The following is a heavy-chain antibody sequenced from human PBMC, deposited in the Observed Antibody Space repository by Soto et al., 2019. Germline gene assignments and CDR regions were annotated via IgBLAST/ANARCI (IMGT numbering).Heavy chain of an antibody. CDR2: IVYSGVA. J-gene: IGHJ4*02. Sequence: QVQLQESGPGLVKPSETLSLTCSVSGASIGNNHWSWIRQPPGKGLEWIGQIVYSGVANYNPALKSRGTISLDPSKSQLSLKLTSVPAADTAVYYCAIYHGGEGGRGYWGQGTLVTVSS. V-gene: IGHV4-59*08. D-gene: IGHD3-16*01. CDR3: AIYHGGEGGRGY. CDR1: GASIGNNH.